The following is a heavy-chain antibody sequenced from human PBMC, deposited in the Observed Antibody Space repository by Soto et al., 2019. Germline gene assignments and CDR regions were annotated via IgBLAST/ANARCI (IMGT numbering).Heavy chain of an antibody. CDR2: ISSSSSYI. CDR1: GFTFSSYS. CDR3: ARLTSYDSSGYYCS. D-gene: IGHD3-22*01. V-gene: IGHV3-21*01. J-gene: IGHJ5*02. Sequence: EVQLVESGGGLVKPGGSLRLSCAAYGFTFSSYSMNWVRQAPGKGLEWVSSISSSSSYIYYADSVKGRFTISRDNAKNSLYLQMNSLRAADTAVYYCARLTSYDSSGYYCSWGQGTLVTVSS.